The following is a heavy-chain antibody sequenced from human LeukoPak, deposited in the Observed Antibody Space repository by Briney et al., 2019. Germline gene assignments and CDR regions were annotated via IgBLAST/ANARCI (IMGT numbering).Heavy chain of an antibody. CDR2: ISASGGST. V-gene: IGHV3-23*01. CDR1: GFTLSSYA. J-gene: IGHJ6*03. D-gene: IGHD3-10*01. Sequence: GGSLRLSCAASGFTLSSYAISWGRQAPGKGLDWVSSISASGGSTNYADSVMGRFTISRDNSKDTVYLQMNSLRAEDTAVYYCAKVMKGSERLTMVRGVIIKTAGLYYMDVWGKGTTVTVSS. CDR3: AKVMKGSERLTMVRGVIIKTAGLYYMDV.